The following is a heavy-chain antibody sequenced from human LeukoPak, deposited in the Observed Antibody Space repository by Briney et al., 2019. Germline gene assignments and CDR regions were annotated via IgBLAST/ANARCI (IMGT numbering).Heavy chain of an antibody. CDR3: ARDMMVSPMSEGATYPNAFDI. V-gene: IGHV4-39*07. D-gene: IGHD1-26*01. CDR1: GGSISSTSYY. CDR2: IYYSGST. J-gene: IGHJ3*02. Sequence: SETLSLTCVVSGGSISSTSYYWGWIRQPPGKGLEWIGSIYYSGSTYYSPSLKSRVTISVDTSKNQFSLKLSSVTAADTAVYYCARDMMVSPMSEGATYPNAFDIWGQGTMVTVSS.